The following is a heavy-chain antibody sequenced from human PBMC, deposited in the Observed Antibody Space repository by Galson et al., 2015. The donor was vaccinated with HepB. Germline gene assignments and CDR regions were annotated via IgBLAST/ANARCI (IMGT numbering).Heavy chain of an antibody. V-gene: IGHV3-48*02. CDR1: GFTFSSYS. J-gene: IGHJ6*03. CDR2: ISSSSSTI. Sequence: SLRLSCAASGFTFSSYSMNWARQAPGKGLEWVSHISSSSSTIYYADSVKGRFTTSRDNAKNSLYLQMNSLRDEDTAVYYCARPPGNYYDSSGYYCHMDVWGKGTTVTVSS. CDR3: ARPPGNYYDSSGYYCHMDV. D-gene: IGHD3-22*01.